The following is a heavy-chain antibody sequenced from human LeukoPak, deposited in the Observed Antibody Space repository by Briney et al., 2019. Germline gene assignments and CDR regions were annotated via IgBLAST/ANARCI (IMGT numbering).Heavy chain of an antibody. Sequence: GGSLRLSSVVSGITLSNYGMSWVRQAPGKGLEWVSGISERGGSTNYADSVKGRFIISRDTPKNTVYLQMNSLRVEDTAVYFCAKRGIVIRAVIIIGFHKEAYYFDYWGQGILVTVSS. CDR1: GITLSNYG. CDR2: ISERGGST. D-gene: IGHD3-10*01. J-gene: IGHJ4*02. CDR3: AKRGIVIRAVIIIGFHKEAYYFDY. V-gene: IGHV3-23*01.